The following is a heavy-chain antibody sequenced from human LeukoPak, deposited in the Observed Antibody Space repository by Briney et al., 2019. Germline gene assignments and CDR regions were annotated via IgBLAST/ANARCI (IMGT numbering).Heavy chain of an antibody. J-gene: IGHJ5*02. CDR3: ARHFVYYYGSGTYYPCWFDP. D-gene: IGHD3-10*01. Sequence: SETLSLTCTVSGGSISDSLYYWCWIRQSPGKGLEWIGSIYYSGITYYNPSLKSRVTISVDTSRNQFSLKLSSVTAADTTVYYCARHFVYYYGSGTYYPCWFDPWGQGTLVTVSS. V-gene: IGHV4-39*01. CDR1: GGSISDSLYY. CDR2: IYYSGIT.